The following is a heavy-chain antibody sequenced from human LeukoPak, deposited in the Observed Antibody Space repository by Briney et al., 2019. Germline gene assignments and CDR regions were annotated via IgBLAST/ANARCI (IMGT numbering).Heavy chain of an antibody. Sequence: SGGSLRLSCAVSRLKISDYSMSWFRQSPGKGLEWVSSINNGGDVIQYANSVKGRFTVSRDNTKNSLYLQMNSLTAEDTAVYYCVVQAGLTYYDISFDSWGQGTLVTVSS. V-gene: IGHV3-11*01. J-gene: IGHJ5*01. CDR2: INNGGDVI. D-gene: IGHD3-9*01. CDR1: RLKISDYS. CDR3: VVQAGLTYYDISFDS.